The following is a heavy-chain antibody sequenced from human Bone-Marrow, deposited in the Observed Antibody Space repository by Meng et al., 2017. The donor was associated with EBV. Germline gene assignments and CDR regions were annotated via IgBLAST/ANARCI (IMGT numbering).Heavy chain of an antibody. D-gene: IGHD6-19*01. CDR2: VSHSGST. J-gene: IGHJ4*02. Sequence: VQLQEWGPGLVQPSGTLSLTCAVSGASIRSGDWWTWVRQPPGKGLEWIGEVSHSGSTNYNPSLKSRVTISLDKSENQFFLKVTSVTAADTAVYHCAASPGWWRLDYWGQGTLVTVSS. V-gene: IGHV4-4*02. CDR3: AASPGWWRLDY. CDR1: GASIRSGDW.